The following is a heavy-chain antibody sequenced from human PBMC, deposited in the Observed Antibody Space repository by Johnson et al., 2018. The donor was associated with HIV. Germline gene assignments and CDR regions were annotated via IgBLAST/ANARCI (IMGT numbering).Heavy chain of an antibody. Sequence: QMQLVESGGGVVQPGRSLRLSCAASGFTFSSYAMHWVRQAPGKGLEWVAVISYDGSNKYYADSVKGRFTISRDNSKNTLYLQMNSLRAEDTAVYYCATVWRNEGRHAFDVWGQGTMVTVSS. V-gene: IGHV3-30*04. J-gene: IGHJ3*01. CDR2: ISYDGSNK. CDR1: GFTFSSYA. D-gene: IGHD1-1*01. CDR3: ATVWRNEGRHAFDV.